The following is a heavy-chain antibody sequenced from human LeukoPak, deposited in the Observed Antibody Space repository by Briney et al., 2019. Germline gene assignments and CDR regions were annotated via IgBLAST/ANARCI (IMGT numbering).Heavy chain of an antibody. CDR1: GGTFSSYA. D-gene: IGHD3-22*01. CDR3: ARDHLLYDSSGYYYLDY. V-gene: IGHV1-69*13. Sequence: EASVKVSCKASGGTFSSYAISWVRQAPGQGLEWMGGIIPIFGTANYAQKFQGRVTITADESTSTAYMELSSLRSEDTAVYYCARDHLLYDSSGYYYLDYWGQGTLVTVSS. CDR2: IIPIFGTA. J-gene: IGHJ4*02.